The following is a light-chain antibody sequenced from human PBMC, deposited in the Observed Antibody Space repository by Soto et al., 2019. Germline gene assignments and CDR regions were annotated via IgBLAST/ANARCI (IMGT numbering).Light chain of an antibody. Sequence: DVQMTQSPSSLSASVGDRVTITCRASQNIKNYLSWYQQKPGKAPRVVIFGAFLLPSAGPSTFSVSGSGTDFTLTISSLRPDDFATYYCLQSHSTPLTLGYGQRLE. V-gene: IGKV1-39*01. CDR3: LQSHSTPLT. CDR1: QNIKNY. CDR2: GAF. J-gene: IGKJ5*01.